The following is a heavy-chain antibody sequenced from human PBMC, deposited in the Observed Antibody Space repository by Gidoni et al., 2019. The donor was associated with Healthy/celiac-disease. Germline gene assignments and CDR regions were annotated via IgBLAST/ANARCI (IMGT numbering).Heavy chain of an antibody. D-gene: IGHD6-19*01. CDR3: ARVYSSGWNYYYYYMDV. CDR2: INHSGST. CDR1: GGSFSGYY. V-gene: IGHV4-34*01. J-gene: IGHJ6*03. Sequence: QVQLQPWGAGLLKPSETLSLTCAVYGGSFSGYYWRWIRQPPGKGLEWIGEINHSGSTNSNPSLKSRVTISVDTSKNQFSLKLSSVTAADTAVYYCARVYSSGWNYYYYYMDVWGKGTTVTVSS.